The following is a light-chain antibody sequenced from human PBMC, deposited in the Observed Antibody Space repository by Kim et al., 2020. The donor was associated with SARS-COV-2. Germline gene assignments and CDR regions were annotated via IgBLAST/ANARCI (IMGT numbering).Light chain of an antibody. Sequence: LSPGERAPLSCRASQSVSSSYLAWYQQKPGQAPRLLIYGASSRATGIPDRFSGSGSGTDFTLTISRLEPEDFAVYYCQQYGSSPYSFGQGNKLEI. V-gene: IGKV3-20*01. J-gene: IGKJ2*03. CDR3: QQYGSSPYS. CDR2: GAS. CDR1: QSVSSSY.